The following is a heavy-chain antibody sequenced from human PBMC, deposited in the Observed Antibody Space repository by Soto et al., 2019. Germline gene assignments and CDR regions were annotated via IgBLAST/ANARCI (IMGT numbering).Heavy chain of an antibody. CDR2: ISSNGGST. Sequence: EVQLVESGGGLVQPGGSLRLSCAASGFTFSSYAMHWVRQAPGKGLEYVSAISSNGGSTYYANSVKGRFTISRDNSKNTLYLQMGRLRAEDMAVYYCARGRGPPYYYDSSGYQDYWGQGTLVTVCS. J-gene: IGHJ4*02. CDR1: GFTFSSYA. V-gene: IGHV3-64*01. D-gene: IGHD3-22*01. CDR3: ARGRGPPYYYDSSGYQDY.